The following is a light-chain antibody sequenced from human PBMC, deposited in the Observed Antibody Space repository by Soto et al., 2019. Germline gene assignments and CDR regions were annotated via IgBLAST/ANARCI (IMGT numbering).Light chain of an antibody. J-gene: IGLJ3*02. Sequence: QSALTQPASVSGSPGQSITISCTGSSSDVGRYNFVSWYRQDPGKAPKLVISGVTNRPSGLSNRFSGSKSGNTASLTISGVQAEDEADYYCSSYTSRGTLVFGGGTKLTVL. V-gene: IGLV2-14*01. CDR1: SSDVGRYNF. CDR3: SSYTSRGTLV. CDR2: GVT.